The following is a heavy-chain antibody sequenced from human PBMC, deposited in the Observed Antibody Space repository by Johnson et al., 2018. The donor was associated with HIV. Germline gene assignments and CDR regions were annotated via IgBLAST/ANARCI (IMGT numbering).Heavy chain of an antibody. CDR3: TSSGSYHPWAFDI. V-gene: IGHV3-74*03. CDR2: INSDGSST. Sequence: VQLVESGGDLVQPGGSLRLSCVGSGFTFSTNWMHWVRQAPGKGLVWVSRINSDGSSTSYADSVKGRFTISRDNAKNTLYLQMNSLKTEDTAVYYCTSSGSYHPWAFDIWGQGTRVTVSS. CDR1: GFTFSTNW. D-gene: IGHD1-26*01. J-gene: IGHJ3*02.